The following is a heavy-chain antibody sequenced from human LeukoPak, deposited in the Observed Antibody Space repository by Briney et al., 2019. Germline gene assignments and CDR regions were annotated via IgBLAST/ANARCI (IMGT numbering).Heavy chain of an antibody. CDR2: INPTGGST. J-gene: IGHJ4*02. D-gene: IGHD2-21*02. CDR1: GYTFTSYY. Sequence: ASVKVSCKPSGYTFTSYYMHWVRQAPAEGLEWMGIINPTGGSTSYAQKFQGRVTMTRDTSTSTVYMELSSQRSEDTAVYYCARDHYHKIHSVMVTAPDYWGQGTLVIVSS. V-gene: IGHV1-46*01. CDR3: ARDHYHKIHSVMVTAPDY.